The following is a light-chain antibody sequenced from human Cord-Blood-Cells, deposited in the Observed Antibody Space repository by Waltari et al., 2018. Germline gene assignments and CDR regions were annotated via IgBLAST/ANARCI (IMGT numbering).Light chain of an antibody. CDR1: QGIRSW. CDR2: AAS. J-gene: IGKJ2*01. Sequence: DHHMTQSPSSVSASVGDRVTITCRATQGIRSWLAWYQQKPGKAPKLLIYAASSLQSGVTSRFSGSGSGTDFTLTISSMQPEDFATYYCQQANSFPYTFGQGTKLEIK. CDR3: QQANSFPYT. V-gene: IGKV1D-12*01.